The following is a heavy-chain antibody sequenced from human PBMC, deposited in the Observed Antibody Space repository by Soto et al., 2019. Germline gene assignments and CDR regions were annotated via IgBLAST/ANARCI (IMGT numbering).Heavy chain of an antibody. V-gene: IGHV1-3*01. J-gene: IGHJ4*02. CDR1: GYTFTSSA. CDR2: INAGNGNT. D-gene: IGHD3-22*01. Sequence: ASVKVSCKASGYTFTSSAMHWVRQAPGQRLEWMGWINAGNGNTKYSQKFQGRVTITRDTSASTAYMELSSLRSEDTAVYYCARDDGVTMTIDYWGQGTLVSVSS. CDR3: ARDDGVTMTIDY.